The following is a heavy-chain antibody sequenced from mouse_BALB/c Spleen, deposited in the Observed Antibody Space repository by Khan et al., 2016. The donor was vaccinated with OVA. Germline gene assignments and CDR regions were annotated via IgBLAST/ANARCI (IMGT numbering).Heavy chain of an antibody. D-gene: IGHD2-14*01. CDR2: ISSTGST. J-gene: IGHJ4*01. V-gene: IGHV3-2*02. CDR1: GYSITSDYA. CDR3: ARSLYYSYGYALDC. Sequence: EVKLVESGPGLVKPSQSLSLTCTVTGYSITSDYAWNWNRQFPGNKLEWLGYISSTGSTSYNPSLKSRISITRETSKNQFFLQLKSVTTKDTATYYCARSLYYSYGYALDCWGRGTSVTVSS.